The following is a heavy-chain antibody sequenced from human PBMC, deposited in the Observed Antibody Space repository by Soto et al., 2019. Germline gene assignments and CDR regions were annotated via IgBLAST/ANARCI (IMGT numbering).Heavy chain of an antibody. J-gene: IGHJ6*02. CDR2: IYYSGST. V-gene: IGHV4-59*01. CDR1: GGSISSYY. D-gene: IGHD3-22*01. Sequence: SETLSLTCTVSGGSISSYYWSWIRQPPGKGLEWIGYIYYSGSTNYNPSLKSRVTISVDTSKNQFSLKLSSVTAADTAVYYCARDGYYDSSGYYPSNYGMDVWGQGTTVT. CDR3: ARDGYYDSSGYYPSNYGMDV.